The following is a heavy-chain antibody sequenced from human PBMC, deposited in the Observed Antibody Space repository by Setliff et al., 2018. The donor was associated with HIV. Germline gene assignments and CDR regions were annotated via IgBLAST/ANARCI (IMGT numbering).Heavy chain of an antibody. CDR3: ARDGMYSNGWTDH. V-gene: IGHV1-2*02. CDR2: ISPQRGDP. CDR1: GYTFMEYY. Sequence: ASVKVSCKSSGYTFMEYYIHWLRQAPGQGLEWVGWISPQRGDPKYAQNFEGRVTLTTDTSVNTVYMELRSLRSDDTAVYFCARDGMYSNGWTDHWGQGTLVTVSS. D-gene: IGHD6-19*01. J-gene: IGHJ5*02.